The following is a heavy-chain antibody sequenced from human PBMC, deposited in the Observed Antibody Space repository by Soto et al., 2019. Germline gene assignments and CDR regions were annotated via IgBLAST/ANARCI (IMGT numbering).Heavy chain of an antibody. V-gene: IGHV4-39*01. CDR2: FHYSEST. J-gene: IGHJ6*02. CDR1: GGSISSGPYS. D-gene: IGHD2-2*01. CDR3: ARLGGYCSSTTCYGYYGMNV. Sequence: QLQLQESGPGLMKPSETLSLTCTVSGGSISSGPYSWGWIRQPPGEGLEWIGTFHYSESTYYNPPLESRVTIPVDTSKNQFALKVSSVTVADTAVYYCARLGGYCSSTTCYGYYGMNVWGQGTTVTVSS.